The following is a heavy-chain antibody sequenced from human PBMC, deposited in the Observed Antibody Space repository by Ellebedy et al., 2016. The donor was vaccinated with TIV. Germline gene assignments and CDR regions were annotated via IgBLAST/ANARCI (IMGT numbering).Heavy chain of an antibody. V-gene: IGHV1-69*13. CDR2: IIPIFGTA. Sequence: SVKVSXXASGYTFTSYGISWVRQAPGQGLEWMGGIIPIFGTANYAQKFQGRVTITADESTSTAYMELSSLRSEDTAVYYCARGSGQFDYWGQGTLVTVSS. CDR3: ARGSGQFDY. CDR1: GYTFTSYG. J-gene: IGHJ4*02.